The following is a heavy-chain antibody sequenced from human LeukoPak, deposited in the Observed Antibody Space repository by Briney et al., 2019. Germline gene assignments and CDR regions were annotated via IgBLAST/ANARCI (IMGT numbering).Heavy chain of an antibody. CDR3: TKGFYDSGSSLSALDH. J-gene: IGHJ4*02. V-gene: IGHV3-23*01. CDR2: ISVSGGTT. D-gene: IGHD3-10*01. Sequence: GSLRLSCAASGFTFSSYGMSWVRQAPGKGLQRVSGISVSGGTTHYADSVKGRFTISRDNSKHTLYLQMNSLRAEDTALYYCTKGFYDSGSSLSALDHWGQGTLVTVSS. CDR1: GFTFSSYG.